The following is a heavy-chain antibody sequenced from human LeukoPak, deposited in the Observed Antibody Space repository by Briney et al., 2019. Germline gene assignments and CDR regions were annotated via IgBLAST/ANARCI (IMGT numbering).Heavy chain of an antibody. Sequence: ASVKVSCKASGYTFTGYYMHWVRQAPGQGLEWMGWINPNSGGTNYAQKFQGRVTMTRDTSISTAYMKLSRLRSDDTAVYYCARDRLPPDAFDIWGQGTMVTVSS. CDR2: INPNSGGT. V-gene: IGHV1-2*02. J-gene: IGHJ3*02. CDR3: ARDRLPPDAFDI. CDR1: GYTFTGYY.